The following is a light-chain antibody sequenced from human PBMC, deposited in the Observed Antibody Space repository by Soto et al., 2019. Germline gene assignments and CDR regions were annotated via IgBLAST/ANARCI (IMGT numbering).Light chain of an antibody. CDR1: SSDVGGYNY. V-gene: IGLV2-14*01. Sequence: QSALTQPASVSGSPGQSITISCTGTSSDVGGYNYVSWYQQHPGKAPKLMIYDVSNRPSGVSNRFSGSKSGNTASLTISGLQAEDEADYYCRSYTGSSPYVFGTGTKVTVL. J-gene: IGLJ1*01. CDR3: RSYTGSSPYV. CDR2: DVS.